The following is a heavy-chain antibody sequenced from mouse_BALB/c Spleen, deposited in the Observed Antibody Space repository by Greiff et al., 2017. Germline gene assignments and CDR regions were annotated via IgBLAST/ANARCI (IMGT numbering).Heavy chain of an antibody. J-gene: IGHJ2*01. V-gene: IGHV3-2*02. CDR2: ISYSGST. CDR1: GYSITSDYA. D-gene: IGHD1-1*01. Sequence: EVKLMESGPGLVKPSQSLSLTCTVTGYSITSDYAWNWIRQFPGNKLEWMGYISYSGSTSYNPSLKSRISITRDTSKNQFFLQLNSVTTEDTATYYCAREDTTIFDYWGQGTTLTVSS. CDR3: AREDTTIFDY.